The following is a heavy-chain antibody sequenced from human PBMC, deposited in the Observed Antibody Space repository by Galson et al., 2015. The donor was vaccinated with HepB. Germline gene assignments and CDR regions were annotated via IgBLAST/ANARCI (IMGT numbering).Heavy chain of an antibody. J-gene: IGHJ3*02. Sequence: SLRLSCAASGFTFSSYGMSWVRQAPGRGLEWVSSISGSGGRTPYADSVKGRFTISRDNSKDTLYLQMRSLRVEDTAVYYCVKIGTDAFDIWGQGTMVTVSS. CDR2: ISGSGGRT. CDR1: GFTFSSYG. D-gene: IGHD1-26*01. V-gene: IGHV3-23*01. CDR3: VKIGTDAFDI.